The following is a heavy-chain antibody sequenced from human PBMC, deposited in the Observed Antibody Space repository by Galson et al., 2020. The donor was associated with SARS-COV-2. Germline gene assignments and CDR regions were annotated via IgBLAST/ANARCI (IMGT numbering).Heavy chain of an antibody. D-gene: IGHD6-19*01. CDR3: ARDKVPLSAVAIGMDV. CDR2: ISSSGSTI. V-gene: IGHV3-48*03. CDR1: GFTFSSYE. Sequence: GESLKISCAASGFTFSSYEMNWVRQAPGKGLEWVSYISSSGSTIYYADSVKGRFTISRDNAKNSLYLQMNSLRAEDTAVYYCARDKVPLSAVAIGMDVWGQGTTVTVSS. J-gene: IGHJ6*02.